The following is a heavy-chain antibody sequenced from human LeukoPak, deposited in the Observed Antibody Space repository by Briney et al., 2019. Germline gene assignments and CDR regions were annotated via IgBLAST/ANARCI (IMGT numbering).Heavy chain of an antibody. V-gene: IGHV3-21*01. CDR2: ISSSSAYI. CDR1: GFTFRDYT. CDR3: ARDKSPYSSGTYAFDI. Sequence: GGSLRLSCAASGFTFRDYTINWVRQAPGKGLEWVSSISSSSAYIYYADSAKGRFTISRDNAKNSLYLQMDSLRAEDTAVYYCARDKSPYSSGTYAFDIWGQGTMVTVSS. J-gene: IGHJ3*02. D-gene: IGHD6-19*01.